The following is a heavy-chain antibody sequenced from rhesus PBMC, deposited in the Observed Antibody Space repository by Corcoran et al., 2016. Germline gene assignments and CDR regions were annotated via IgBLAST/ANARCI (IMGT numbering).Heavy chain of an antibody. CDR1: GYSFTNYW. CDR3: ATMYSGNSNYFDY. Sequence: EVQLVQSGAEVKSPGESLRISCTTSGYSFTNYWISWLAQLPGNGLEWMGMIYPGDSDTRYSPSVQGQVTISADKSINTAYLQGSSLKASDTATYYCATMYSGNSNYFDYWGQGVLVTVSS. V-gene: IGHV5-2*01. J-gene: IGHJ4*01. CDR2: IYPGDSDT. D-gene: IGHD1-44*01.